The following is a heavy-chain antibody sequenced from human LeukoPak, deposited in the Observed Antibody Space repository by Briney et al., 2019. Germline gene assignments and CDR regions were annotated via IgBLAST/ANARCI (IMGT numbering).Heavy chain of an antibody. CDR1: GFAFSAYG. CDR3: ARDRKDIVVVPAAKDSVSY. Sequence: GGSLRLSCAASGFAFSAYGFTWVRQVPGKGLEWLSYMNSATSSAYYADSVKGRFTISRDSAKNSLYLQMNSLRAEDTAVYYCARDRKDIVVVPAAKDSVSYWGQGTLVTVSS. V-gene: IGHV3-48*04. D-gene: IGHD2-2*01. J-gene: IGHJ4*02. CDR2: MNSATSSA.